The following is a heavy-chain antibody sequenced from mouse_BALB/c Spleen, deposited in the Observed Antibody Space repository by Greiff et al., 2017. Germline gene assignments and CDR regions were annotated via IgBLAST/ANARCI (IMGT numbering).Heavy chain of an antibody. J-gene: IGHJ2*01. CDR2: INSNGGST. CDR3: ARGDYGTPYYFDY. V-gene: IGHV5-6-3*01. CDR1: GFTFSSYG. D-gene: IGHD1-1*01. Sequence: EVQVVESGGGLVQPGGSLKLSCAASGFTFSSYGMSWVRQTPDKRLELVATINSNGGSTYYPDSVKGRFTISRDNAKNTLYLQMSSLKSEDTAMYYCARGDYGTPYYFDYWGQGTTLTVSS.